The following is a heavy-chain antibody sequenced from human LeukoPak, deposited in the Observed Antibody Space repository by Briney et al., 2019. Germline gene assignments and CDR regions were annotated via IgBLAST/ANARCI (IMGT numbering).Heavy chain of an antibody. CDR1: GFTFSSYA. D-gene: IGHD5-24*01. V-gene: IGHV3-23*01. J-gene: IGHJ3*02. CDR2: LTDSGGTT. Sequence: GGSLRLSCVASGFTFSSYAMGWVRQAPGKRPEWVSSLTDSGGTTYYVDSVKGRFTISRDNSKNTLYLHMNSLRAEDTAMYYCAKKRDAFDIWGQGTVVAGSS. CDR3: AKKRDAFDI.